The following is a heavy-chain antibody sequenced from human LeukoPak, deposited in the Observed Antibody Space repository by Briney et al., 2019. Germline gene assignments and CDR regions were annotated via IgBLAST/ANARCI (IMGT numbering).Heavy chain of an antibody. Sequence: GGSLRLSCAASGFTFSDYYMSWIRQAPGKGLEWVPYISSSGSTIYYADSVKGRFTISRDNAKNSLYLQMNSLRAEDTAVYYCARDRYSSSWFGDDAFDIWGQGTMVTVSS. D-gene: IGHD6-13*01. CDR1: GFTFSDYY. J-gene: IGHJ3*02. CDR3: ARDRYSSSWFGDDAFDI. CDR2: ISSSGSTI. V-gene: IGHV3-11*04.